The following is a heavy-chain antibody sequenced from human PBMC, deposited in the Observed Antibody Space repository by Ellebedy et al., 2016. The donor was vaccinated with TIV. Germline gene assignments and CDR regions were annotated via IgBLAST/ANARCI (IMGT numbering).Heavy chain of an antibody. D-gene: IGHD6-19*01. V-gene: IGHV4-59*08. CDR1: GGSISSYY. Sequence: MPSETLSLTCTVSGGSISSYYWSWIRQPPGKGLEWIGYIYYSGSTYYNPSLKSRVTISVDTSKNQFSLKLSSVTAADTAVYYCARHLGIAVAAVPDYWGQGTLVTVSS. CDR2: IYYSGST. J-gene: IGHJ4*02. CDR3: ARHLGIAVAAVPDY.